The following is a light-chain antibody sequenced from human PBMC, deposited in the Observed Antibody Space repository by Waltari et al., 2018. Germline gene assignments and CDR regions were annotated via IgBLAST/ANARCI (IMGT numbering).Light chain of an antibody. J-gene: IGKJ1*01. V-gene: IGKV1-39*01. CDR1: PTISSY. CDR2: AAS. CDR3: QQSYSTPVT. Sequence: DIQMTQSPSSLSASVGDRVTITCRASPTISSYLNWYQQKPGKAPNLLIYAASSLQSGVPSRFSGSGSGTDFTLTISSLQPEDFATYYCQQSYSTPVTFGQGTKVEIK.